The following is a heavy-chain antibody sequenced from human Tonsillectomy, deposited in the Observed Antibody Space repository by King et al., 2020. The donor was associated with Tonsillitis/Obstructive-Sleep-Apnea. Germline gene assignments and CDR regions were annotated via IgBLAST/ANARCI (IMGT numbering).Heavy chain of an antibody. CDR2: IYWDDDK. J-gene: IGHJ4*01. Sequence: TLKESGPTLVKPTQTLTLTCTFSGFSLSTSGVGVGWIRQPPGKALEWLALIYWDDDKRYSPPLKSRLTITKDTSKNQVVLTMTNLDPVDTATYYCAHRQEEGSGWPFDYWGQGTLVTVSS. V-gene: IGHV2-5*02. CDR3: AHRQEEGSGWPFDY. D-gene: IGHD6-19*01. CDR1: GFSLSTSGVG.